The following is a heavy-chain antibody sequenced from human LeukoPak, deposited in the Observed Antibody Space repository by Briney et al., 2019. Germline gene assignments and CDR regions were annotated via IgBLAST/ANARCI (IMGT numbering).Heavy chain of an antibody. D-gene: IGHD3-10*01. CDR3: ATDITMVRGLADV. J-gene: IGHJ6*04. CDR2: ISGSGGST. Sequence: SGGSLRLSCAASGFTFSSYAMSWVRQAPGKGLEWVSAISGSGGSTYYADSVKGRFTISRDNSKNTLYLQMSSLRAEDTAVYYCATDITMVRGLADVWGKGTTVTVSS. V-gene: IGHV3-23*01. CDR1: GFTFSSYA.